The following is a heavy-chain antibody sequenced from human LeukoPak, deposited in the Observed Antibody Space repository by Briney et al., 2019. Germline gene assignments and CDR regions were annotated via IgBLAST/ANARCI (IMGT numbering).Heavy chain of an antibody. Sequence: PGGSLRLSCAASGFTFSSYGMHWVRQAPGKGLEWVAVISYDGSNKYYADSVKGRFTISRDNSKNTLYLQMNSLRAEDTAVYYCATSRRNPRRCYSGSGRTDYWGQGTLVTVSS. D-gene: IGHD5-12*01. V-gene: IGHV3-30*03. J-gene: IGHJ4*02. CDR3: ATSRRNPRRCYSGSGRTDY. CDR2: ISYDGSNK. CDR1: GFTFSSYG.